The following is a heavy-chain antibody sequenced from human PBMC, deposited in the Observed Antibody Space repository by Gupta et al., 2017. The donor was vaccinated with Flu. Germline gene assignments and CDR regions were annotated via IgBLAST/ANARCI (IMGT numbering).Heavy chain of an antibody. CDR1: DYY. D-gene: IGHD2-15*01. CDR2: ISSSGSTI. V-gene: IGHV3-11*01. Sequence: DYYMSGIRQAPGKGLELVSYISSSGSTIYYADSVKGRFTISRDNAKNSLSLQMNRLRAEDTAVYYCARRHCSGGTCYSDYWGQGTLVTVSS. CDR3: ARRHCSGGTCYSDY. J-gene: IGHJ4*02.